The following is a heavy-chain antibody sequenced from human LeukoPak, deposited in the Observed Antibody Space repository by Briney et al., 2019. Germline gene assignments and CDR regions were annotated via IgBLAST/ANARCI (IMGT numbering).Heavy chain of an antibody. J-gene: IGHJ4*02. CDR2: IHYSGIT. V-gene: IGHV4-59*11. CDR3: ARVYDYGKFDF. D-gene: IGHD4/OR15-4a*01. CDR1: GASISSHY. Sequence: PPETLSLTCTVSGASISSHYWSWIRQPPGRGLEWIGYIHYSGITSYDPSLKSRVTMSIDTSKSQFSLNLNSVTAADTAVYYCARVYDYGKFDFWGPGTPLTVSS.